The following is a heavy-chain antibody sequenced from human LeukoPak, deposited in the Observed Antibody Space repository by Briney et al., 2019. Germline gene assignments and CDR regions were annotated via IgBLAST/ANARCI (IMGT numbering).Heavy chain of an antibody. CDR2: IIPIFGTA. Sequence: ASVKVSCKASGGTFSSYAISWVRQAPGQGLEWMGGIIPIFGTANYAQKFQGRVTITADESTSTVYMELSSLRSEDTAVYYCARGPYYYDSNYWGQGALVTVSS. V-gene: IGHV1-69*13. CDR1: GGTFSSYA. J-gene: IGHJ4*02. D-gene: IGHD3-22*01. CDR3: ARGPYYYDSNY.